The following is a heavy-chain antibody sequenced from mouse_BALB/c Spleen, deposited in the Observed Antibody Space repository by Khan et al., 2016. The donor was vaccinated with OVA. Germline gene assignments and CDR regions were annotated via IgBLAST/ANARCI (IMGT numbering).Heavy chain of an antibody. CDR3: AGSSYYGKTLYAMDY. Sequence: DLVKPGASVRLSCKASGYTFTSYWINWIKQRPGQGLEWIGHIAPGSSSSYYNQMFKGKATLTVDTSSTTAYIQLSSLSSEDSAVYACAGSSYYGKTLYAMDYWGQGTSVTVSA. D-gene: IGHD1-1*01. V-gene: IGHV1S41*01. CDR2: IAPGSSSS. J-gene: IGHJ4*01. CDR1: GYTFTSYW.